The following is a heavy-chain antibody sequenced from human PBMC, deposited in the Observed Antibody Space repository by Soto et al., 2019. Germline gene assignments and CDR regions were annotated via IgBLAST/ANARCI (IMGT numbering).Heavy chain of an antibody. CDR3: AHYYLDNSGYSRLFDS. CDR1: GFSLTTSGVG. D-gene: IGHD3-22*01. J-gene: IGHJ4*02. CDR2: IYWNDDK. Sequence: QITLKESGPTLVKPTQTLTLTCSFSGFSLTTSGVGVGWIRQPPGKALEWLALIYWNDDKRYSPSVKNRFAITKDSSKNLVALTMTNMDPVDTSTYYCAHYYLDNSGYSRLFDSWGQGTLVTVSS. V-gene: IGHV2-5*01.